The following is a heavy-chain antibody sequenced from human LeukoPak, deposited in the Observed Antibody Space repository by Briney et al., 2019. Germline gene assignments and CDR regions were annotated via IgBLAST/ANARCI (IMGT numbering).Heavy chain of an antibody. D-gene: IGHD6-13*01. CDR2: IYYSGST. CDR1: GGSISSGGYY. J-gene: IGHJ5*02. V-gene: IGHV4-31*03. CDR3: GRHSGKGYSSSFSWFDP. Sequence: PSETLSLTCTVSGGSISSGGYYWSWIRQHPGKGLEWIGYIYYSGSTYYNPSLKSRVTISVDTSKNQFSLKLSSVTAADTAVYYCGRHSGKGYSSSFSWFDPWGQGTLVTVSS.